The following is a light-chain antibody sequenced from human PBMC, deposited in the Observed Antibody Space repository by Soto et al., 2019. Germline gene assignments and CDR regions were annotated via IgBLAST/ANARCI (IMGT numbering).Light chain of an antibody. CDR3: QQAHSFPRT. CDR1: QDIFSW. J-gene: IGKJ4*01. CDR2: EAS. Sequence: DIQMTQSPSSVSASVGDRVTITCRASQDIFSWLAWYQQKPGKAPKLLISEASTLQSGVPSRFSGSGSGTDFTLTISSLQPEDYATYHCQQAHSFPRTFGGGTKVEIK. V-gene: IGKV1-12*01.